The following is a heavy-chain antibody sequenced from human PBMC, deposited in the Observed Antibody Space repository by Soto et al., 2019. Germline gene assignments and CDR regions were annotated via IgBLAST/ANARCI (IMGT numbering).Heavy chain of an antibody. CDR1: GGSISSSTYY. D-gene: IGHD1-26*01. CDR3: LRHEQRMGLNVY. V-gene: IGHV4-39*01. CDR2: IYHTEET. Sequence: QLQLQESGPGLVKPSETLSLTCSVSGGSISSSTYYWAWIRQPPGKGLEWIGGIYHTEETYYNPYLTPRVTLSADTSKNQFSLILNSVTAADTSLYYCLRHEQRMGLNVYWGRGALFTVSS. J-gene: IGHJ4*02.